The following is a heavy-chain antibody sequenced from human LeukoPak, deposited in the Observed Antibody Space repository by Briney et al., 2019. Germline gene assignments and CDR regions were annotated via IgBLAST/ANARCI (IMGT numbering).Heavy chain of an antibody. D-gene: IGHD3-10*01. V-gene: IGHV4-34*01. CDR2: INHSGST. Sequence: SETLSLTCAVYSGSFSGYYWSWIRQPPGKGLEWIGEINHSGSTNYNPSLKSRVTISVDTSKNHFSLKLSSVTPADTAVYYCARERYYGSGGNIRPLFDYWGQGTLVTVSS. CDR3: ARERYYGSGGNIRPLFDY. CDR1: SGSFSGYY. J-gene: IGHJ4*02.